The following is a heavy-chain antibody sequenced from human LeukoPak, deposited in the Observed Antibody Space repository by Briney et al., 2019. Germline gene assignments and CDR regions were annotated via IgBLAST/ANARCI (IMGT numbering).Heavy chain of an antibody. CDR1: GFTLSSYW. Sequence: QPGGSLRLSCAASGFTLSSYWMHWVRQAPGEGLVWVSRIDPDGSTTNYADSVKGRFTTSRDNAKNTLYLQMNSLRAEDTALYYCTRVQAGRAGLMDVWGRRTTVTVSS. V-gene: IGHV3-74*01. J-gene: IGHJ6*02. CDR2: IDPDGSTT. CDR3: TRVQAGRAGLMDV. D-gene: IGHD6-13*01.